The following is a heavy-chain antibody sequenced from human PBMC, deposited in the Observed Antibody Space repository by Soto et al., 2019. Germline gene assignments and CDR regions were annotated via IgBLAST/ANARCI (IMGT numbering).Heavy chain of an antibody. CDR3: ARGIVVVTSPNWFDP. J-gene: IGHJ5*02. CDR2: INAGNGNT. V-gene: IGHV1-3*01. D-gene: IGHD2-21*02. Sequence: GXSVKVSCTASGYPFTSYARHWVRQTPGQRLEWMGWINAGNGNTKYSQKFQGRVTITRDTSASTAYMELSSLRSEDTAVYYCARGIVVVTSPNWFDPWGQGTQVTVPS. CDR1: GYPFTSYA.